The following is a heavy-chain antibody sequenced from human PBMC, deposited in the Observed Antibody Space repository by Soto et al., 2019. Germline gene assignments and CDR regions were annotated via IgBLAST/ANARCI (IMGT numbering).Heavy chain of an antibody. Sequence: SGKVSCKASGSPFISYASIWVRQAPGQGLEWMGGIIPIFGTANYAQKFQGRVTITADESTSTAYMELSSLRSEDTAVYYCARSRFLRITIFGVVIIEAGGEYYGMDVWGQGTTVTVSS. V-gene: IGHV1-69*13. D-gene: IGHD3-3*01. CDR1: GSPFISYA. CDR2: IIPIFGTA. J-gene: IGHJ6*02. CDR3: ARSRFLRITIFGVVIIEAGGEYYGMDV.